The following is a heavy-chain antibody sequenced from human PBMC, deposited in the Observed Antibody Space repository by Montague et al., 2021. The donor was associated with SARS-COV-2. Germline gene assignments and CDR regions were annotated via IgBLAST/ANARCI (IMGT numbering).Heavy chain of an antibody. D-gene: IGHD4-17*01. CDR1: GSSVRSYY. Sequence: SETLSLTCIVSGSSVRSYYWSGIRQPPGKGLEWIGYIYDSGSTNYNPSLKSRVTISVDTSKNQFSLKLSSVTAADTAVYYCARENTVTTFGGPYYIDSWGQGTLVTVSA. CDR3: ARENTVTTFGGPYYIDS. CDR2: IYDSGST. J-gene: IGHJ4*02. V-gene: IGHV4-59*02.